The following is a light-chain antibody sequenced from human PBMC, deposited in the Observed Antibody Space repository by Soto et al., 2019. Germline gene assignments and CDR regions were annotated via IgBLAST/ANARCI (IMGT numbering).Light chain of an antibody. CDR3: QQSYNTPFT. V-gene: IGKV1-39*01. CDR1: QSITNY. J-gene: IGKJ3*01. CDR2: AAS. Sequence: DIXXTRSPSSLSASVGDXVTITCRASQSITNYLNWYQQKPGKAPNLLIYAASSLQSGVPSRFSGSGSGTDFTLTINSLQSEDFATYYCQQSYNTPFTFGPGTKVDIK.